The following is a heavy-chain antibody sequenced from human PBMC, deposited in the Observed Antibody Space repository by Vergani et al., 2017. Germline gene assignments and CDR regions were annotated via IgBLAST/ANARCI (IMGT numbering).Heavy chain of an antibody. CDR3: ATGRCCSGGRCYRHCDL. D-gene: IGHD2-15*01. Sequence: EVQLLESGGGLVQPGGSLRLSCAASGFTFYNYAMTWVRQAPGKGLEWVAGISGSVGNTYYADSVKGRFTISRDNSKATVSLQMNSLRDEDTVVYDCATGRCCSGGRCYRHCDLWGQGTLVTVSS. CDR2: ISGSVGNT. V-gene: IGHV3-23*01. CDR1: GFTFYNYA. J-gene: IGHJ4*02.